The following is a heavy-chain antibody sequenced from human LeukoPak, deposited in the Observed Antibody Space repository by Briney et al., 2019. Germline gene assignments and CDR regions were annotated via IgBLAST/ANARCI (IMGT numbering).Heavy chain of an antibody. CDR2: INHSGST. J-gene: IGHJ1*01. D-gene: IGHD2-15*01. CDR1: GGSFSGYY. Sequence: SETLSLTCAVYGGSFSGYYWSWIRQPPGKGLEWIGEINHSGSTNYNPSLKSRVTISVDTSKNQFSLKLSSVTAAGTAVYYCARGPSGYCSGGSCYERRKDFQHWGQGTLVTVSS. CDR3: ARGPSGYCSGGSCYERRKDFQH. V-gene: IGHV4-34*01.